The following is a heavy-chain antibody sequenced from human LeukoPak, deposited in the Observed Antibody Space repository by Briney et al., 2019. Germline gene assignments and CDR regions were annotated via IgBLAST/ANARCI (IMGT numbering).Heavy chain of an antibody. CDR3: ARDRPEMATNAFDI. CDR2: ISGYNGNT. CDR1: GYTFTTYN. V-gene: IGHV1-18*01. Sequence: ASVKVSCKASGYTFTTYNINWVRQAPGQGLEWMGWISGYNGNTNYAQKLQGRVTMTTDTSTSTAYMELRSLRSDDTAVYYCARDRPEMATNAFDIWGQGTMVTVSS. J-gene: IGHJ3*02. D-gene: IGHD5-24*01.